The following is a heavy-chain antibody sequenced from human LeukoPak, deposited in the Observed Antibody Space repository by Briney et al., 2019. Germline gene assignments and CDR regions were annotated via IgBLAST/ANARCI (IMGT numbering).Heavy chain of an antibody. CDR2: IRSSSSYI. CDR3: ARDLNRYSGSLGD. D-gene: IGHD1-26*01. Sequence: GGSLRLSCAASGFTFSSYSMNWVRQAPGKGLEWVSSIRSSSSYIYYADSVKGRFTISRDNAKNSLYLQMNSLRAEDTAVYYCARDLNRYSGSLGDWGQGTLVTVSS. CDR1: GFTFSSYS. J-gene: IGHJ4*02. V-gene: IGHV3-21*01.